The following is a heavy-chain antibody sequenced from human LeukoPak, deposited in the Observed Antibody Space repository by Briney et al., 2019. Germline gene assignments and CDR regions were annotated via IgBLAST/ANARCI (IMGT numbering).Heavy chain of an antibody. Sequence: ASVKVSCKASGYTFTNFAMHWVRQAPGQRLEWMGWINAGNGNTKYSQRFQGRVTITRDTSASTVYMELSSLRSEDTAVYYCARSIAEVIDPWGQGTLVTVSS. D-gene: IGHD6-6*01. J-gene: IGHJ5*02. CDR3: ARSIAEVIDP. CDR1: GYTFTNFA. V-gene: IGHV1-3*01. CDR2: INAGNGNT.